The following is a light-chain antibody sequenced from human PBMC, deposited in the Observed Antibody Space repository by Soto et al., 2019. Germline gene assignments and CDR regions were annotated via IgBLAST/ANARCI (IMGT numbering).Light chain of an antibody. J-gene: IGKJ1*01. CDR3: QHYGNLPRT. CDR2: DAS. Sequence: DIQMTQSPSSLSVSVGDRVTITCQASQDISNYLNWYQQKPGKAPKLLIYDASNLETGVPSRFSGSGSGTDFTFTISSLQPEDIATYYCQHYGNLPRTFGQGTKVEIK. CDR1: QDISNY. V-gene: IGKV1-33*01.